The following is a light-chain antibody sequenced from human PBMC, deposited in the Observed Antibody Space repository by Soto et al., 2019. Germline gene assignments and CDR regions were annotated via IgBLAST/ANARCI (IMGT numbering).Light chain of an antibody. CDR1: QTISSW. V-gene: IGKV1-5*03. Sequence: DIQMTQSPSTLSGSVGDRVTITCRASQTISSWLAGYQQKPGKAPKLLIYKASSLESGVPSRFSGSGSGTEFTLTISSLQSEDFAVYYCQQYHNWPPITFGQGTRLEIK. J-gene: IGKJ5*01. CDR2: KAS. CDR3: QQYHNWPPIT.